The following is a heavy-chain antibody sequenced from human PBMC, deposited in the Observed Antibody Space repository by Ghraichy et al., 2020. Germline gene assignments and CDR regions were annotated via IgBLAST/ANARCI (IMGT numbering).Heavy chain of an antibody. CDR1: GFTFSTFS. J-gene: IGHJ4*02. CDR3: ARQPANTGTTSYFDY. CDR2: ISSSSSYI. V-gene: IGHV3-21*01. Sequence: GESLNISCAASGFTFSTFSMNWVRQAPGKGLEWVSSISSSSSYIYHADSVKGRFTISRDNAKNSLYLQMNSLRAEDTAVYYCARQPANTGTTSYFDYWGQGTLVTVS. D-gene: IGHD4-17*01.